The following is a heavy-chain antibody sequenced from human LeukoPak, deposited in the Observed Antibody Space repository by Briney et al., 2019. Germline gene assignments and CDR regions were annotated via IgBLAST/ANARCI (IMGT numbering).Heavy chain of an antibody. CDR3: ARDNPPDY. J-gene: IGHJ4*02. V-gene: IGHV3-7*03. Sequence: GGSLRLSCVASGFTFSTYSMSWVRQAPGKGLEWVANIKQDGSEKSYVESVRGRFTISRDNAKNSLYLQLNSLRAEDTALYYCARDNPPDYWGQGTLVTVSS. CDR1: GFTFSTYS. CDR2: IKQDGSEK.